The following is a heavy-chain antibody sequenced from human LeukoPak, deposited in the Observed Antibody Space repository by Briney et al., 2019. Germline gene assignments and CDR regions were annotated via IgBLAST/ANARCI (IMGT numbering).Heavy chain of an antibody. D-gene: IGHD3-10*01. CDR2: ISAYNGNT. CDR3: ARDYWSMVRGVSGWFDP. V-gene: IGHV1-18*01. J-gene: IGHJ5*02. CDR1: GYTFTSYG. Sequence: ASVKVSCKASGYTFTSYGISWVRQAPGQGLEWMGWISAYNGNTNYSQKFQGRVTITRDTSASTAYMELSSLRSEDTAVYYCARDYWSMVRGVSGWFDPWGQGTLVTVSS.